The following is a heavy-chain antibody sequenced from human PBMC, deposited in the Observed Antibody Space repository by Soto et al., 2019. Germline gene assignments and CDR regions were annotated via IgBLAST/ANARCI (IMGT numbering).Heavy chain of an antibody. CDR1: GYTFRNFG. J-gene: IGHJ4*02. CDR3: ARENSYFDY. V-gene: IGHV1-18*01. CDR2: ISAYNANA. Sequence: QIQLLQSGAEVKKPGASVKVTCKASGYTFRNFGISWVRQAPGQGLEWMGWISAYNANANYAQKFQGRLTMTADTSTSTAYMELRSLRSDDTAVYYCARENSYFDYWGQGTLVTVSP.